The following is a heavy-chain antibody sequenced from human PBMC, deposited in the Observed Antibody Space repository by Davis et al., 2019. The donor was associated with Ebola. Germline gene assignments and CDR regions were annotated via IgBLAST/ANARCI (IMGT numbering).Heavy chain of an antibody. J-gene: IGHJ4*02. CDR1: GFTFSSYG. D-gene: IGHD2-15*01. V-gene: IGHV3-33*01. CDR2: TWYDGSNK. Sequence: PGGSLRLSCAASGFTFSSYGMHWVRQAPGKGLEWVAVTWYDGSNKYYADSVKGRFTISRDNSKNTLYLQMNSLRAEDTAVYYCARVGYCSGGSCYRGYFDYWGQGTLVTVSS. CDR3: ARVGYCSGGSCYRGYFDY.